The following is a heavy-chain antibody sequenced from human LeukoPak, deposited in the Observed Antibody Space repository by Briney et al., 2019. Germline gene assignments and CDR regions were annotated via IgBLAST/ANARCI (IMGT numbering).Heavy chain of an antibody. CDR1: GGSFSGYY. V-gene: IGHV4-34*01. J-gene: IGHJ4*02. Sequence: PSETLSLTCAVYGGSFSGYYWSWIRQPPGKGLEWIGEINHSGSTNYNPSLKSRVTISVDTSKNQFSLKLSSVTAADTAVYYCARNAVAAPPRPAGGFDYWGQGTLVTVSS. D-gene: IGHD6-19*01. CDR2: INHSGST. CDR3: ARNAVAAPPRPAGGFDY.